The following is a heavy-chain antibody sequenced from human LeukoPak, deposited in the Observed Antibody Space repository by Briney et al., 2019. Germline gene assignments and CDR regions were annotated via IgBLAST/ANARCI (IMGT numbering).Heavy chain of an antibody. V-gene: IGHV7-4-1*02. D-gene: IGHD2-2*01. CDR1: GYTFTNYA. CDR2: INTNTGNP. CDR3: ARISHCSSTSCSSFDY. Sequence: ASVKVSCKASGYTFTNYAMNWVRQAPGQGLEWVGWINTNTGNPTYAPGFAGRFVFSLDTSVNTAYLEISSLKAEDTAVYYCARISHCSSTSCSSFDYWGQGTLVTVSS. J-gene: IGHJ4*02.